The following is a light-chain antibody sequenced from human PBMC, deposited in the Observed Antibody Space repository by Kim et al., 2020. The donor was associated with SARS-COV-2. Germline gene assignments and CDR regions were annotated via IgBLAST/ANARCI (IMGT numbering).Light chain of an antibody. J-gene: IGKJ4*01. V-gene: IGKV1-33*01. CDR3: QQYDNLPPLT. Sequence: TVGDRVTITCQASQDISNYLNWYQQKPGKAPKLLFYDASNLETGVPSRFSGSRSGTDFTFTISSLQPEDIATYYCQQYDNLPPLTFGGGTKVDIK. CDR2: DAS. CDR1: QDISNY.